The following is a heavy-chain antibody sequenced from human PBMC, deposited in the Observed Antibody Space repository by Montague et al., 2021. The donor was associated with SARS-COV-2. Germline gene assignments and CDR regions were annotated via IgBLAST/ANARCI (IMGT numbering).Heavy chain of an antibody. CDR3: AKDGVIAEYFQH. V-gene: IGHV3-9*01. CDR2: ISWNSGSL. CDR1: GFSFDDYA. Sequence: SLRLSCAASGFSFDDYAMHWVRQAPGKGLEWVSGISWNSGSLGYADSVKGRFTISRDKAKNSLYLQMNSLRAEDTALYYCAKDGVIAEYFQHWGQGTLVTVSS. J-gene: IGHJ1*01.